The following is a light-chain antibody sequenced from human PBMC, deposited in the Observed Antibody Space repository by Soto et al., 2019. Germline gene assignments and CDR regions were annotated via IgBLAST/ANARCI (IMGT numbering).Light chain of an antibody. CDR1: SSNIGSRYD. V-gene: IGLV1-40*01. CDR3: QSYDNNVNTIV. Sequence: QSVLTQPPSVSGAPGQRVTISCTGSSSNIGSRYDVHWYQQSPGAAPKLLIYGNTNRPSGVPDRFSGSKSGASASLAITGLQADDEADYYCQSYDNNVNTIVFGGGTKVTVL. CDR2: GNT. J-gene: IGLJ2*01.